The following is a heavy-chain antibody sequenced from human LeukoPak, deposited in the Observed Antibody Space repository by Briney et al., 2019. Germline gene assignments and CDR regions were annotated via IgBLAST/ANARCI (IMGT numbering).Heavy chain of an antibody. J-gene: IGHJ4*02. V-gene: IGHV3-30*18. Sequence: GGSLRLSCAASAFTFSSYGMHWVRQAPGKGLEWVAVISYDGSSKYYADSVKGRFTISRDNSKNTLYLQMNSLRAEDTAVYYCAKDRRNTETDYWGQGTLVTVSS. CDR2: ISYDGSSK. CDR1: AFTFSSYG. D-gene: IGHD2/OR15-2a*01. CDR3: AKDRRNTETDY.